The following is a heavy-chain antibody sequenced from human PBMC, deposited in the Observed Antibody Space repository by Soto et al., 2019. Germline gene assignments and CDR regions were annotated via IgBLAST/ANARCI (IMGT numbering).Heavy chain of an antibody. D-gene: IGHD3-3*01. J-gene: IGHJ4*02. CDR2: IIPIFGTA. Sequence: QVQLVQSGAEVKKPGSSVKVSCKASGGTFSSYAISWVRQAPGQGLEWMGGIIPIFGTANYAQKFQGRVTITADETTSKAYMELSSLRFEETAVYYCARGASTDFWRGYHGRGGYFDYWGQGTLVTVSS. CDR3: ARGASTDFWRGYHGRGGYFDY. CDR1: GGTFSSYA. V-gene: IGHV1-69*01.